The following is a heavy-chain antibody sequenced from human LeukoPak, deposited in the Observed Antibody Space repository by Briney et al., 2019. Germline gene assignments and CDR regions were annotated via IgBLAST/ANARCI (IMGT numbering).Heavy chain of an antibody. Sequence: SCKASGFTFSSYAMHWVRQAPGKGLEWVAVISYDGSNKYYADSVKGRFTISRDNSKNTLYLQMNSLRAEDTAVYYCARDKGITIFGVVNPHYYYYYGMDVWGQGTTVTVSS. V-gene: IGHV3-30-3*01. CDR1: GFTFSSYA. D-gene: IGHD3-3*01. CDR2: ISYDGSNK. J-gene: IGHJ6*02. CDR3: ARDKGITIFGVVNPHYYYYYGMDV.